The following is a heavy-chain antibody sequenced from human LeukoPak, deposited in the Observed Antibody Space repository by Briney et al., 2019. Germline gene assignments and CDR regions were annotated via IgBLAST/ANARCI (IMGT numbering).Heavy chain of an antibody. V-gene: IGHV3-74*01. CDR2: IKSDGST. D-gene: IGHD1-1*01. J-gene: IGHJ4*02. CDR1: GFTFSSYW. CDR3: ARAYNSHFDY. Sequence: GGSLRLSCAASGFTFSSYWMHWVRQAPGKGLVWVSRIKSDGSTNYADSVKGRFTISRDNAKNTVSLQMNSLRAEDTGVYYCARAYNSHFDYWGQGALVTVSS.